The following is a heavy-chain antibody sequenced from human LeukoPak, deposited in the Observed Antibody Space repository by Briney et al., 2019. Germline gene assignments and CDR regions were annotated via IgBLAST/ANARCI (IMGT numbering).Heavy chain of an antibody. Sequence: ASVKVSCKASGYTFTSYYMHWVRQAPGQGLEWMGIINPSGGSTSYAQKFQGRVTMTRDTSTSTVYMELSSLRSEDTAVYYCARVGVGGGSGYYYYMDVWGKGTTVTISS. D-gene: IGHD3-16*01. CDR3: ARVGVGGGSGYYYYMDV. CDR1: GYTFTSYY. V-gene: IGHV1-46*01. J-gene: IGHJ6*03. CDR2: INPSGGST.